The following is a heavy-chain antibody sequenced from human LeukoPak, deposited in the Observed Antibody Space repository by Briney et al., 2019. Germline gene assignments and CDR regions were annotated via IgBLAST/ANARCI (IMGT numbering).Heavy chain of an antibody. CDR2: TYYSGDT. CDR1: GGSISGSSYY. J-gene: IGHJ6*03. D-gene: IGHD6-19*01. V-gene: IGHV4-39*01. CDR3: ARHQWHYYYYMGV. Sequence: SETLSLTCTVSGGSISGSSYYWGWIRQPPGKGLEWIGSTYYSGDTYYNPSLKSRRVTISVDTSKNQFSLRLSSVTAADTAVYYCARHQWHYYYYMGVWGKGSTVTVSS.